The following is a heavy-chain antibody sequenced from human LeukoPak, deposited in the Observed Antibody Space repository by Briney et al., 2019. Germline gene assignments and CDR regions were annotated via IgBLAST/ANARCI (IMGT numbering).Heavy chain of an antibody. CDR1: GFTFSSYG. J-gene: IGHJ4*02. Sequence: PGGPLRLSCAASGFTFSSYGMHWVRQAPGKGLEWVAFIRYDGSNKYYADSVKGRFTISRDNSKNTLYLQMNSLRAEDTAVYYCAKEGTGYSSGWSHFDYWGQGTLVTVSS. CDR2: IRYDGSNK. V-gene: IGHV3-30*02. CDR3: AKEGTGYSSGWSHFDY. D-gene: IGHD6-19*01.